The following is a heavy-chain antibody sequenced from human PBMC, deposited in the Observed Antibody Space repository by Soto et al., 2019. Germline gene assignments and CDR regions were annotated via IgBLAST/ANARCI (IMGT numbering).Heavy chain of an antibody. CDR3: ARSTYARRGYCSYPYYGMQG. Sequence: TLSLTCTFSGGSTISGGYYWSWIRQHPGKGLEWIGYIYYSGSTYYNPSLKSRVTISVDTSKNQFSLKLSSVTAADTAVYYCARSTYARRGYCSYPYYGMQGWRQGTTVTVAS. D-gene: IGHD5-18*01. CDR1: GGSTISGGYY. J-gene: IGHJ6*02. V-gene: IGHV4-31*03. CDR2: IYYSGST.